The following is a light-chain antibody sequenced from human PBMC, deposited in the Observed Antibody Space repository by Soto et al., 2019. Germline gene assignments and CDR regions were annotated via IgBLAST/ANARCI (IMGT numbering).Light chain of an antibody. J-gene: IGLJ3*02. Sequence: SYELTQPPSVSVAPGQTASITCGGSAIESKNVHWYQQKPGQAPVLVVYDDADRPSGIPERFSGSNSDNTATLTISRVESGDEADYYCQVRDSVSGHWVFGGGTKLTVL. V-gene: IGLV3-21*02. CDR3: QVRDSVSGHWV. CDR2: DDA. CDR1: AIESKN.